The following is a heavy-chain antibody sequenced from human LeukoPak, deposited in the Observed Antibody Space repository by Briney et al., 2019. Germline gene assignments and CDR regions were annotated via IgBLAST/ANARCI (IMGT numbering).Heavy chain of an antibody. V-gene: IGHV4-34*01. J-gene: IGHJ4*02. CDR3: ARSSGSAWYVNY. Sequence: SETLSLTCVVYGGSFSGDYCYWIRQPPGKGLEWIGEINDSGSTDYNPSLKSRVTISVDTSKIQFSLKLSSVTAADTAVYFCARSSGSAWYVNYWGQGTLVTVSS. D-gene: IGHD6-19*01. CDR1: GGSFSGDY. CDR2: INDSGST.